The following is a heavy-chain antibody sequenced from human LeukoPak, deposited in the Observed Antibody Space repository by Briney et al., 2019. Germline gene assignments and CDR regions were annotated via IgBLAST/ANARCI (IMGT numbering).Heavy chain of an antibody. J-gene: IGHJ4*02. Sequence: GGSLRLSCAASGFTFSSYAMSWVRQAPGKGPEWVSSIGSTGSTTYYADSVRGRFTISRDNSKNMMYLQMNSLRAEDTAIYYCVKIAASASDYWGQGTLATVSS. CDR2: IGSTGSTT. V-gene: IGHV3-23*01. CDR1: GFTFSSYA. D-gene: IGHD6-13*01. CDR3: VKIAASASDY.